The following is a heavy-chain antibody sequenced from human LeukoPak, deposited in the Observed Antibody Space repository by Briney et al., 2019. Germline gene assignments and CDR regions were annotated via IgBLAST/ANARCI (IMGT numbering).Heavy chain of an antibody. J-gene: IGHJ4*02. V-gene: IGHV4-59*02. CDR2: IYYSGST. Sequence: PSETLSLTCTVSDGSVSPYYWSWVRQPPGKGLEWIGNIYYSGSTDSNPSLKSRVTFSVDTSKNQFSLKLSSVTAADTAMYYCARLPTGYYPDFWGQGTLVTVSS. CDR1: DGSVSPYY. D-gene: IGHD3-9*01. CDR3: ARLPTGYYPDF.